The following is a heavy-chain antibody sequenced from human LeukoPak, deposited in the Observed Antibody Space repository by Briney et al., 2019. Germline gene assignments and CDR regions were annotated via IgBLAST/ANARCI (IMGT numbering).Heavy chain of an antibody. V-gene: IGHV6-1*01. CDR1: GDSVSSNSAA. Sequence: SQTLSLTCAISGDSVSSNSAAWNWIRQPPSRGLEWLGRTYYRSKLYNDYAVSVKSRITINPDTSKNQFSLQLNSVTPEDTAVYYCARDRWYYYGSGSSDYYYYGMDVWGKGTTVTVSS. D-gene: IGHD3-10*01. J-gene: IGHJ6*04. CDR2: TYYRSKLYN. CDR3: ARDRWYYYGSGSSDYYYYGMDV.